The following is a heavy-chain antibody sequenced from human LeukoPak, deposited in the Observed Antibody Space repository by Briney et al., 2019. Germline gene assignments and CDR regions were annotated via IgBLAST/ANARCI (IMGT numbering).Heavy chain of an antibody. CDR2: IKQDGSAR. Sequence: GGSLRLSCAASGFTPSSHWMSWVCHAPGKGLEWGANIKQDGSARSCVDSVKGRFTISRDNAKNSLYLQMNSLRAEDAAVYYCARDRAGGYYWNDIPAFDIWGQGTMVTVSS. J-gene: IGHJ3*02. CDR3: ARDRAGGYYWNDIPAFDI. CDR1: GFTPSSHW. V-gene: IGHV3-7*03. D-gene: IGHD1-1*01.